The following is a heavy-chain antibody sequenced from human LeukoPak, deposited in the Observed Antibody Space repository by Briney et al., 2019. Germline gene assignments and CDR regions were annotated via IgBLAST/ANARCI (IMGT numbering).Heavy chain of an antibody. CDR3: AGLVGRYSSGLYYYYFDY. J-gene: IGHJ4*02. Sequence: NSSQTLSLTCTVSGGSISSGGYYWSWIRQHPGKGLEWIGYIYYSGSTYYNPSLKSRVTISVDTSKNQFSLKLSSVTAADTAVYYCAGLVGRYSSGLYYYYFDYWGQGTLVTVSS. V-gene: IGHV4-31*03. CDR1: GGSISSGGYY. CDR2: IYYSGST. D-gene: IGHD3-22*01.